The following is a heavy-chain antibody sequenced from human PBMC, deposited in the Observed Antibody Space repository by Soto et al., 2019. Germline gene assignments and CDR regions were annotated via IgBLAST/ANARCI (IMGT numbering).Heavy chain of an antibody. CDR2: IFYSGTT. J-gene: IGHJ4*02. CDR1: GGSISSGGYY. CDR3: ARDKITGLFDY. Sequence: SETLCLTCTVSGGSISSGGYYWSWIRQHPGKGLEWIGYIFYSGTTYYNPSLKSRVTISVDTSKNQFSLKLTSVTAADTAVYYCARDKITGLFDYWGQGTLVTVS. D-gene: IGHD2-8*02. V-gene: IGHV4-31*03.